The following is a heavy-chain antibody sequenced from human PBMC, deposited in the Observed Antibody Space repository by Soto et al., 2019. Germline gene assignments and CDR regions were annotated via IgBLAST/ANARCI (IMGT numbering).Heavy chain of an antibody. CDR2: ISAYNGNT. D-gene: IGHD3-22*01. J-gene: IGHJ4*02. CDR1: GYTFTSYG. V-gene: IGHV1-18*01. Sequence: ASVKVSCKASGYTFTSYGISWLRQAPGQGLEWMGWISAYNGNTNYAQKLQGRVTMTTDTSTSTAYMELRSLRSDDTAVYYCARVASTMIVPDYWGQGTLVTVSS. CDR3: ARVASTMIVPDY.